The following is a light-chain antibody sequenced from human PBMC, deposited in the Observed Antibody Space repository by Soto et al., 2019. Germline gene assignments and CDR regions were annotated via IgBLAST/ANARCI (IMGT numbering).Light chain of an antibody. J-gene: IGLJ1*01. Sequence: QSVLTQPASVSGSPGQSITISCTGTSSDVGAYSYVSWYQQHPGKAPKLIIYDVSDRLSGISNRFSGSKSDNTASLTISGLQAEDEAEYYCSSYTSSRTYVFGTGTKVTVL. CDR2: DVS. V-gene: IGLV2-14*01. CDR3: SSYTSSRTYV. CDR1: SSDVGAYSY.